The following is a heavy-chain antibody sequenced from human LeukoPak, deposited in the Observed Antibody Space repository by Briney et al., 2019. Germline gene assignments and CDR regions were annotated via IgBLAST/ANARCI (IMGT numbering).Heavy chain of an antibody. V-gene: IGHV3-64*01. D-gene: IGHD1-26*01. CDR2: ISSNGGST. Sequence: GGSLRLSCAASGFTFSSYAMHWVRQAPGKGLEYVSAISSNGGSTYYANSVKGRFTISRDNSKNTLYLQMNSLRAEDTAVYYCAKGISGTYSPIFNYWGQGTLVTVSS. CDR1: GFTFSSYA. CDR3: AKGISGTYSPIFNY. J-gene: IGHJ4*02.